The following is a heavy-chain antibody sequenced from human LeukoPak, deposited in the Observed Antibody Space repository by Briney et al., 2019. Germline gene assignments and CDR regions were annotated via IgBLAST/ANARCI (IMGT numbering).Heavy chain of an antibody. D-gene: IGHD3-22*01. CDR1: GFTFSSYA. Sequence: PGGSLRLSCAASGFTFSSYAMSWVRQAPGKGLEWVSAISGSGGSTYYADSVKGRFTISRDNSKNTLCLQMNSLRAEDTAVYYCAKDYYYDSSGYGYWGQGTLVTVSS. V-gene: IGHV3-23*01. J-gene: IGHJ4*02. CDR3: AKDYYYDSSGYGY. CDR2: ISGSGGST.